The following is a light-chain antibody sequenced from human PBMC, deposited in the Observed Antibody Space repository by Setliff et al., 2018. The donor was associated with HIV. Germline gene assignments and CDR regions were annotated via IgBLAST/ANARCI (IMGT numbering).Light chain of an antibody. Sequence: SYELTQPPSVSVSPGQTASITCSGAKLGDKYACWYQQKPGQSPVVVIYQDSKRPSGIPERFSGSNSGNTATLTISGTQAMDEADYYCQAWDSSTVVFGGGTKVTV. CDR1: KLGDKY. CDR3: QAWDSSTVV. V-gene: IGLV3-1*01. J-gene: IGLJ2*01. CDR2: QDS.